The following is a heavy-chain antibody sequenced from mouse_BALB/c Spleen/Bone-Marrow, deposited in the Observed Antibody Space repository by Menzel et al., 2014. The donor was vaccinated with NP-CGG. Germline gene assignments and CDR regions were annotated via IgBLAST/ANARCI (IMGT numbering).Heavy chain of an antibody. CDR1: GYSFTGYY. Sequence: LVKTGASVRISCKASGYSFTGYYMHWVKRSHGKSLEWIGYISCYNGATRYNQKFKGKATFTVDTSSSTTHMQFNSLTSEDSAVYFCERGGTMISTDAMDYWGQGTSVTVSS. CDR3: ERGGTMISTDAMDY. D-gene: IGHD2-4*01. CDR2: ISCYNGAT. J-gene: IGHJ4*01. V-gene: IGHV1S34*01.